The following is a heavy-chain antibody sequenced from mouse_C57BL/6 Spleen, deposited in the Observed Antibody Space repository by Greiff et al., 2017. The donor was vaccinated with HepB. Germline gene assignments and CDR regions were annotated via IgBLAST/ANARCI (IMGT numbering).Heavy chain of an antibody. V-gene: IGHV1-31*01. CDR2: IYPYNGVS. D-gene: IGHD1-1*01. CDR1: GYSFTGYY. CDR3: ARGITTVPGAY. Sequence: EVKLVESGPELVKPGASVKISCKASGYSFTGYYMHWVKQSHGNILDWIGYIYPYNGVSSYNQKFKGKATLTVDKSSSTAYMELRSLTSEDSAVYYCARGITTVPGAYWGQGTLVTVSA. J-gene: IGHJ3*01.